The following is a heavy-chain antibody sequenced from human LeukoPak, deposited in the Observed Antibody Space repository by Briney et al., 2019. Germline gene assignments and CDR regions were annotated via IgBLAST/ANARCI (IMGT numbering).Heavy chain of an antibody. CDR2: IIPIFGTV. CDR3: ARVFGVVNPFALDY. CDR1: GGTFSSYA. J-gene: IGHJ4*02. V-gene: IGHV1-69*06. D-gene: IGHD3-3*01. Sequence: SVKVSCKASGGTFSSYAISWVRQAPGQGLEWMGGIIPIFGTVNYAQKFQGRVTITADKSTSTAYMELSSLRSEDTAVYYCARVFGVVNPFALDYWGQGTLVTVSS.